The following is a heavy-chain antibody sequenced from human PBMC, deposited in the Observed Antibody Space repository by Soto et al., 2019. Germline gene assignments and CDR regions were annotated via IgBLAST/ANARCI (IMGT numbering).Heavy chain of an antibody. CDR2: IVPIFGTT. CDR1: GDTFSSYS. D-gene: IGHD3-10*01. CDR3: AANSLGGGSQGDV. V-gene: IGHV1-69*13. J-gene: IGHJ6*02. Sequence: SVKVSCKASGDTFSSYSISWVRQAPGQGLEWMGGIVPIFGTTVYAPRLQGRLTITADGPTSTSYMELSGLTFEDTAVYYCAANSLGGGSQGDVWGQGATVTVSS.